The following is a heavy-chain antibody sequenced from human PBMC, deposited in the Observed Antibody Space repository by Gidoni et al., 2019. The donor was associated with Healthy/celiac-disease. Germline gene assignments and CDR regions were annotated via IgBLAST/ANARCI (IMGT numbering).Heavy chain of an antibody. CDR1: GGSISSSSYY. J-gene: IGHJ3*02. CDR3: ARYSSSSLAFDI. V-gene: IGHV4-39*01. CDR2: IYYSGST. D-gene: IGHD6-6*01. Sequence: QLQLQESGPGLVKPSEPLSLTCTVSGGSISSSSYYWGWIRQPPGKGLEWIGSIYYSGSTYYNPSLKSRVTISVDTSKNQFALKLSSVTAADTAVYYCARYSSSSLAFDIWGQGTMVTVSS.